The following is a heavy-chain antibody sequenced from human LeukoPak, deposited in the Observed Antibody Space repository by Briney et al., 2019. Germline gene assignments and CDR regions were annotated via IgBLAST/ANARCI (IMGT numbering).Heavy chain of an antibody. J-gene: IGHJ4*02. CDR3: PSGWGRTVFDY. D-gene: IGHD7-27*01. CDR2: INHSGST. V-gene: IGHV4-34*01. Sequence: SETLSLTCAVYGGSFSGYFWSWVRQPPGKGLEWIGEINHSGSTNYNPSLKSRVTISVDTSKNQFSLKLSSVTAADTAVYYCPSGWGRTVFDYWGQGTLVTVSS. CDR1: GGSFSGYF.